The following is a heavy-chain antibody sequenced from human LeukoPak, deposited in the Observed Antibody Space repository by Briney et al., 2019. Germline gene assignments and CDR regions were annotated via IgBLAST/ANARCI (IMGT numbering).Heavy chain of an antibody. Sequence: KPSETPSPTCPVSGDSLISRSRYYWGWLRQPPREGLEWIGSIYYSGGTYYNASLKSRVTISVDTSNNQFSLKLRSVTAADTAAYYCARQVSRYFESDHWGQGTLVTVSS. V-gene: IGHV4-39*01. CDR1: GDSLISRSRYY. CDR3: ARQVSRYFESDH. CDR2: IYYSGGT. J-gene: IGHJ4*02. D-gene: IGHD3-9*01.